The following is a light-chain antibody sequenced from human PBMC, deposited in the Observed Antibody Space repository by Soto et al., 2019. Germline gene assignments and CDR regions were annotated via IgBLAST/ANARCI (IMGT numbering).Light chain of an antibody. CDR1: QSISGA. J-gene: IGKJ1*01. Sequence: VVMTQSPATLSVSPGGRATLSCRASQSISGALAWYQQKPGQAPRLLIYGASIRAAGIPARFSASGSGTDFTLTISDVQPEDFALYYCHQRQSWPRTFGQGTKVDIK. CDR2: GAS. V-gene: IGKV3D-15*03. CDR3: HQRQSWPRT.